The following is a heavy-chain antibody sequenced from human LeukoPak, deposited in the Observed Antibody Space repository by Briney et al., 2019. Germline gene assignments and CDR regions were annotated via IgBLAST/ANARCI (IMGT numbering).Heavy chain of an antibody. CDR1: GFTFSSYA. V-gene: IGHV3-23*01. CDR2: ISGSGGST. Sequence: GGSLRLSCAASGFTFSSYAMSWVRQAPGKGLEWVSAISGSGGSTYYADSVKGRFTISRDNSKNTLYLQMNNLRAEDTAVYYCAKTLRPDYYYGMDVWGQGTTVTVSS. J-gene: IGHJ6*02. CDR3: AKTLRPDYYYGMDV.